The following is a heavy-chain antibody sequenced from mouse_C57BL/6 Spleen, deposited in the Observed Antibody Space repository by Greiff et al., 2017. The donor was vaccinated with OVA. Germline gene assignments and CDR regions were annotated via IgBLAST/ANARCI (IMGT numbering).Heavy chain of an antibody. CDR1: GFSLTSYG. D-gene: IGHD1-1*01. J-gene: IGHJ4*01. V-gene: IGHV2-2*01. CDR3: ARNFYYGSSYYAMDY. CDR2: IWSGGST. Sequence: VQLQQSGPGLVQPSQTLSITCTVSGFSLTSYGVHWVRQSPGKGLEWLGVIWSGGSTDYNAAFISRLSISKENSKSQVFCKMNSLQADDTAIYYCARNFYYGSSYYAMDYWGQGTSVTVSS.